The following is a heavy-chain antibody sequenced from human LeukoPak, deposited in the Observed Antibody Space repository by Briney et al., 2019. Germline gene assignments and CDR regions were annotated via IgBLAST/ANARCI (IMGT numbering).Heavy chain of an antibody. J-gene: IGHJ6*02. Sequence: GGSLRLSCAASGFTVSSNYMSWVRQAPGKGLEWASVIYSGGSTYYADSVKGRFTISRDNSKNTLYLQMNSLRAEDTAVYYCARDYPIYYYYGMDVWGQGTTVTVSS. V-gene: IGHV3-66*01. CDR1: GFTVSSNY. CDR3: ARDYPIYYYYGMDV. CDR2: IYSGGST.